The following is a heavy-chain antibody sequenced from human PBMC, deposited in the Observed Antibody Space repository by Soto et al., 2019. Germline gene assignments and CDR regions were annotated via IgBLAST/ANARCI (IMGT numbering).Heavy chain of an antibody. J-gene: IGHJ5*02. Sequence: HLVQSGPEVKKPGASITVSCKTSGDTFTNFGLSWVRQAPGQGLEWMGWIATYNSNRNYAQKFQGRLTLTTYTSTSTAYMELKSLRYDDTAVYYCATVLRGVVNWFDPWGQGTLVNVSS. CDR1: GDTFTNFG. D-gene: IGHD3-10*01. V-gene: IGHV1-18*01. CDR2: IATYNSNR. CDR3: ATVLRGVVNWFDP.